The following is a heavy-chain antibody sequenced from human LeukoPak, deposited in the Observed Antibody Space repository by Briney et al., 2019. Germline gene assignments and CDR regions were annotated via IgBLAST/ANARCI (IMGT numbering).Heavy chain of an antibody. Sequence: SQTLSLTCAISGDSVSSNSAAWNWIRQSPSRGLEWLGRTYYRSKWYNDYAVSVKSRITINPDTSKNQFSLQLNSVTPEDTAVYYCARDVIVVVPAATDVYYYYYGMDVWGQGTTVTVSS. D-gene: IGHD2-2*01. J-gene: IGHJ6*02. CDR3: ARDVIVVVPAATDVYYYYYGMDV. CDR1: GDSVSSNSAA. V-gene: IGHV6-1*01. CDR2: TYYRSKWYN.